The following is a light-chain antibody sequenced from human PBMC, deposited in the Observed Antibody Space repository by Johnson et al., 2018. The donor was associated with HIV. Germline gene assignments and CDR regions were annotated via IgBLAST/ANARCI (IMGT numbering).Light chain of an antibody. CDR3: GTWDSSQSAGV. J-gene: IGLJ1*01. Sequence: QSVLTQPPSVSAAPGQKVTFSCSGSTSNIGNNDVSWYQQLPGTAPQFLIYDNNKRPSGIPDRSSGCKSGTSATLGITELHPGDEADYYCGTWDSSQSAGVFGTGTKVTFL. CDR2: DNN. CDR1: TSNIGNND. V-gene: IGLV1-51*01.